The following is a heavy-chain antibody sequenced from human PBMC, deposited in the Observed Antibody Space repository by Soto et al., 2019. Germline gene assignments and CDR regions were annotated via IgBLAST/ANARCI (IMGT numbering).Heavy chain of an antibody. D-gene: IGHD6-6*01. CDR2: IYSDGTT. J-gene: IGHJ4*02. Sequence: GWSLRLACAPSVFTVSSNYMNWVRQAPGKGLEWLSIIYSDGTTHYADSVNGRFTISRDNFKNTLYLQMNNLRAEDTAVYYCAILSNWGQGTLVTVSS. CDR1: VFTVSSNY. V-gene: IGHV3-53*01. CDR3: AILSN.